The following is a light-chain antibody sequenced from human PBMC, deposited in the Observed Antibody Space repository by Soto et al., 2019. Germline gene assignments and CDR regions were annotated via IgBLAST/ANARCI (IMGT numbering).Light chain of an antibody. CDR2: DDS. CDR3: QVWDFSSDLWV. J-gene: IGLJ3*02. CDR1: NIETYS. V-gene: IGLV3-21*02. Sequence: SSVLTQPPSVSVAPGQTARITCGGKNIETYSVHWYQQKPGQAPVVVVRDDSDRPSEIPDRFSGSNSGSTATLTISRVEAGDEADYYCQVWDFSSDLWVFGGGTKLTVL.